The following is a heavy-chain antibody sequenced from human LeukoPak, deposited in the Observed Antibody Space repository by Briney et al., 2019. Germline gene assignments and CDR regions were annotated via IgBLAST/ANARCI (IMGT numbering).Heavy chain of an antibody. D-gene: IGHD6-13*01. CDR3: ARSSSSWSYFDY. Sequence: SVKVSCKASGGTFSSYAISWVRQAPGQGLGWMGRIIPILGIANYAQKFQGRVTITADKSTSTAYMELSSLRSEDTAVYYCARSSSSWSYFDYWGQGTLVTVSS. CDR1: GGTFSSYA. V-gene: IGHV1-69*04. CDR2: IIPILGIA. J-gene: IGHJ4*02.